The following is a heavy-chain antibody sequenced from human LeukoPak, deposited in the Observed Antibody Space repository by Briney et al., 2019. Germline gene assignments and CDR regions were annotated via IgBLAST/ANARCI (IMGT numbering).Heavy chain of an antibody. Sequence: VASVKVSCKASGYTFTGYYMHWVRQAPGQGLEWMGWINPNSGGTNYAQKFQGRVTMTRDTSISTAYMELSRLGSDDTAVYYCARVGYYDSSGYWNWGQGTLVTVSS. CDR3: ARVGYYDSSGYWN. D-gene: IGHD3-22*01. V-gene: IGHV1-2*02. J-gene: IGHJ4*02. CDR2: INPNSGGT. CDR1: GYTFTGYY.